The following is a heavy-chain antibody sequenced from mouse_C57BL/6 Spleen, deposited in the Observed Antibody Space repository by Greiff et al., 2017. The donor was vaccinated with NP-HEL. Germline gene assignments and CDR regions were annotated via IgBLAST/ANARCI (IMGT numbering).Heavy chain of an antibody. V-gene: IGHV1-69*01. CDR3: ARSEMVTTPFDY. CDR2: IDPSDSYT. J-gene: IGHJ2*01. Sequence: QVQLQQPGAELVMPGASVKLSCKASGYTFTSYWMHWVKQRPGQGLEWIGEIDPSDSYTNYNQKFKGKSTLTVDKSSSTAYMQLSSLTSEDSAVYYCARSEMVTTPFDYWGQGTTLTVSS. CDR1: GYTFTSYW. D-gene: IGHD2-2*01.